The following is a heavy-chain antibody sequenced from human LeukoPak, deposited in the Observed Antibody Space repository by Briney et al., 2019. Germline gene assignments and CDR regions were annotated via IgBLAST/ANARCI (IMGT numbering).Heavy chain of an antibody. Sequence: GASVKVSCKASGYLSTRYGFIWVRQAPGHGLQWMGWISGSTGNTNYAQIVQGRVSMTTDTSTNTAYMELRSLTVDDTAVYYCARAGRGTYYYFDVWGQGTLVIVSS. D-gene: IGHD3-10*01. V-gene: IGHV1-18*01. CDR1: GYLSTRYG. J-gene: IGHJ4*02. CDR2: ISGSTGNT. CDR3: ARAGRGTYYYFDV.